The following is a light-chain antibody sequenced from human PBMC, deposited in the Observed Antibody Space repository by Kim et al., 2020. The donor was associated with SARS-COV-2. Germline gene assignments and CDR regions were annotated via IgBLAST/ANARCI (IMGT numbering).Light chain of an antibody. V-gene: IGKV3-20*01. CDR2: GAS. J-gene: IGKJ2*01. CDR1: QSVTSNY. CDR3: QQYSTSLYT. Sequence: EIGLTQSPDTLSLSPGERATLSCRASQSVTSNYLAWYRQKPGQAPRLLIYGASSRATGIPDRFSASGSGTDFTLTISRLEPEDFAVYYCQQYSTSLYTFGQGTKLEIK.